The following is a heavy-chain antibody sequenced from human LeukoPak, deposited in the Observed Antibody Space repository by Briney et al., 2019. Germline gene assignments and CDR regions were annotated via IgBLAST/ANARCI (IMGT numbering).Heavy chain of an antibody. CDR2: ISYDGSNK. J-gene: IGHJ4*02. CDR1: GFTFSSYA. Sequence: QPGGSLRLSCAASGFTFSSYAMHWVRQAPGKGLEWVAVISYDGSNKYYADSVKGRFTISRDNSKNTLYLQMNSLRAEDTAVYYCARDLRRMIYSSSWYGYFDYWGQGTLVTVSS. D-gene: IGHD6-13*01. V-gene: IGHV3-30-3*01. CDR3: ARDLRRMIYSSSWYGYFDY.